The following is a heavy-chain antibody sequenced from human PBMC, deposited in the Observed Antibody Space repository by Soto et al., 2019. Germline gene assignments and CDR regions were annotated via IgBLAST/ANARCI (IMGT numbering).Heavy chain of an antibody. D-gene: IGHD3-22*01. CDR2: INPNSGGT. V-gene: IGHV1-2*02. CDR1: GYTFTGYY. Sequence: ASVKVSCKASGYTFTGYYMHWVRQAPGQGLEWMGWINPNSGGTNYAQKFQGRVTMTRDTSISTAYMELSRLRSDDTAVYYCAREAVFYDSSGPNYWRQVTRVTVSS. J-gene: IGHJ4*02. CDR3: AREAVFYDSSGPNY.